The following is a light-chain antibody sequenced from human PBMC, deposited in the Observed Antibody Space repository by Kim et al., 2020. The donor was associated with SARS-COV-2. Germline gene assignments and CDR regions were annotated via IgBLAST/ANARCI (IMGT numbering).Light chain of an antibody. J-gene: IGKJ4*01. CDR2: GAS. Sequence: VFPGARANLSCRASQSVSSNLAWYQQKTGQAPRLLIYGASTRATGIPARFSGSGSGTEFTLTISSLQSEDFAVYYCQQYNNWPLTFGGGTKVDIK. CDR3: QQYNNWPLT. V-gene: IGKV3-15*01. CDR1: QSVSSN.